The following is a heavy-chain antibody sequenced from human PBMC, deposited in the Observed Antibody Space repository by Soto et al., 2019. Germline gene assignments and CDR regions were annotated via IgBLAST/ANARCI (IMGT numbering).Heavy chain of an antibody. CDR1: GFPFSSYA. CDR3: AKRWSGYCSGGSCYSEGPFDY. D-gene: IGHD2-15*01. V-gene: IGHV3-23*01. J-gene: IGHJ4*02. Sequence: GGSLRLSCAASGFPFSSYAMSWVRQAPGKGLEWVSAISGSGGSTYYADSVKGRFTISRDNSKNTLYLQMNSLRAEDTAVYYCAKRWSGYCSGGSCYSEGPFDYWGQGTLVTVSS. CDR2: ISGSGGST.